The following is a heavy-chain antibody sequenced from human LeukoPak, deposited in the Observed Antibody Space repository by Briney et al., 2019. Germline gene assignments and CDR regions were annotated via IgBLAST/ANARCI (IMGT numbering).Heavy chain of an antibody. CDR2: IIPIFGTA. Sequence: ASVKVSCKASGGTFSSYAISWVRQAPGQGLEWMGGIIPIFGTANYAQKFQGRVTITADKSMSTAYMELRSLRSDDTAVYDCARVVIFLEWLTPLYYYYMDVWGKGTTVTVSS. CDR3: ARVVIFLEWLTPLYYYYMDV. J-gene: IGHJ6*03. CDR1: GGTFSSYA. V-gene: IGHV1-69*06. D-gene: IGHD3-3*01.